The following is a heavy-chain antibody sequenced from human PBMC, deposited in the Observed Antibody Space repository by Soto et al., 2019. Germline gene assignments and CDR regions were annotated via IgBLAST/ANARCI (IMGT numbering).Heavy chain of an antibody. J-gene: IGHJ6*02. CDR3: ARTWRGGMDV. V-gene: IGHV1-18*01. CDR1: GYTFTSYG. CDR2: INPNNGDT. Sequence: ASVKVSCKASGYTFTSYGINWVRQAPGQGPEWMGRINPNNGDTNCAQKFQDRVTMTTDTPTSTAYMELRSLRSDDTAAYYCARTWRGGMDVWGQGTTVTVSS.